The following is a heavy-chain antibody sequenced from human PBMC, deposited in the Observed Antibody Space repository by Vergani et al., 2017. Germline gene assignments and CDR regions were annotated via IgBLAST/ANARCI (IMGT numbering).Heavy chain of an antibody. V-gene: IGHV4-59*01. CDR2: IYYSGST. CDR3: ARLPCSGGSCYSAYYMDV. CDR1: GGSISSYY. Sequence: QVQLQESGPGLVKPSQTLSLTCTVSGGSISSYYWSWIRQPPGKGLEWIGYIYYSGSTNYNPSLKSRVTISVDTSKNQFSLKLSSVTAADTAVYYCARLPCSGGSCYSAYYMDVWGKGP. D-gene: IGHD2-15*01. J-gene: IGHJ6*03.